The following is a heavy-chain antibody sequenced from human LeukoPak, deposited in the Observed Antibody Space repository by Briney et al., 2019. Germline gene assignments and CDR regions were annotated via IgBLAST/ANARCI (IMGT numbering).Heavy chain of an antibody. CDR1: GGSISSSNW. D-gene: IGHD1-26*01. Sequence: SETLSLTCAVSGGSISSSNWWSWVRQPPGKGLEWIGEIYHSGSTNYNPSLKSRVTISVDKSKNQFPLKLSSVTAADTAVYYCASGGVGATTVMDYWGQGTLVTVSS. CDR3: ASGGVGATTVMDY. J-gene: IGHJ4*02. CDR2: IYHSGST. V-gene: IGHV4-4*02.